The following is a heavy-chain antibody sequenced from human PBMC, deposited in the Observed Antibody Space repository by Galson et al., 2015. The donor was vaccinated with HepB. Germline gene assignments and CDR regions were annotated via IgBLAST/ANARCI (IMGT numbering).Heavy chain of an antibody. CDR2: INSGGRST. CDR3: ARGLISGPIDY. Sequence: SLRLSCAASGFAFSAYWMHWVRQAPGKGLVWVSRINSGGRSTSDADSVKGRFTISRDNAKNTLYLQMNSLRVEDTAVYYCARGLISGPIDYWGQGTLVSVSS. J-gene: IGHJ4*02. CDR1: GFAFSAYW. V-gene: IGHV3-74*01. D-gene: IGHD1-26*01.